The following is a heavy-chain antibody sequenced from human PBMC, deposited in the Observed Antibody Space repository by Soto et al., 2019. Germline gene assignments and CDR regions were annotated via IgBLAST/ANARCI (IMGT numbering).Heavy chain of an antibody. J-gene: IGHJ6*02. Sequence: SETLSLTCGVYRGSFSGYYWSWIRQPPGKGLEWIGEINHSGSTNYNPSLKSRVTISIDTSKNRFSLNLSSVTAADTAVYYCAKLAGYCSGNSCHGDYAMDVWGQGTTVTVSS. CDR3: AKLAGYCSGNSCHGDYAMDV. CDR1: RGSFSGYY. CDR2: INHSGST. V-gene: IGHV4-34*01. D-gene: IGHD2-15*01.